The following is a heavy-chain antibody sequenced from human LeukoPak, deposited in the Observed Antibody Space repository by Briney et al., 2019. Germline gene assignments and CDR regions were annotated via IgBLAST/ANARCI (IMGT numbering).Heavy chain of an antibody. CDR1: GFTFSSHG. V-gene: IGHV3-48*04. CDR2: IGSTI. D-gene: IGHD1-26*01. Sequence: GGSLRLSCEASGFTFSSHGMNWVRQAPGKGLEWVSYIGSTIYYADSVKGRLTISRDNAKNSLYLQMNSLRAEDTAVYYCARDRGIVGTTGYYYMDVWGKGTTVTVSS. J-gene: IGHJ6*03. CDR3: ARDRGIVGTTGYYYMDV.